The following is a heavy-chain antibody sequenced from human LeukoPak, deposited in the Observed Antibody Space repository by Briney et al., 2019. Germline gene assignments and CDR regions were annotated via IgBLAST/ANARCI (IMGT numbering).Heavy chain of an antibody. V-gene: IGHV1-69*13. CDR3: AREVSGTDCDY. Sequence: SVKVSCKASGGTFSNYAISWVRQAPGQGLEWMGGIIPILGTSNYAQKFQDRLTITADESTSTAYLELSSLTSADTAVYYCAREVSGTDCDYWGQGSLVTVSS. D-gene: IGHD1-26*01. CDR1: GGTFSNYA. CDR2: IIPILGTS. J-gene: IGHJ4*02.